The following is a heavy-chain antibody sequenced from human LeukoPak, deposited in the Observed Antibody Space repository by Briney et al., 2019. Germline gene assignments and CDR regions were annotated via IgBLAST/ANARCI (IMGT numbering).Heavy chain of an antibody. Sequence: SETLSLTCAVYGGSFSGYYWSWIRQPPGKGLEWIGYAYHTGVTKYNPSLNSRVTISVETSKNQFSLRLTSVTAADTAVYYCARPTSKGPNWSLDLWGRGTLVTVSS. CDR2: AYHTGVT. V-gene: IGHV4-59*08. J-gene: IGHJ2*01. D-gene: IGHD5-12*01. CDR1: GGSFSGYY. CDR3: ARPTSKGPNWSLDL.